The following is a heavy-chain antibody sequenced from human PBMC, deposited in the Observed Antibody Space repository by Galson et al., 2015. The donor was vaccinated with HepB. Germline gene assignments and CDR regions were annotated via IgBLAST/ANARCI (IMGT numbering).Heavy chain of an antibody. Sequence: SLRLSCAASGFTFSSYGMHWVRQAPGKGLEWVAVISYDGSNKYYADSVKGRFTISRDNSKNTLYLQMDSLRAEDTAVYYCAKPIGDSSDTDYAFDIWGQGTMVTVSS. CDR3: AKPIGDSSDTDYAFDI. J-gene: IGHJ3*02. V-gene: IGHV3-30*18. CDR1: GFTFSSYG. CDR2: ISYDGSNK. D-gene: IGHD3-22*01.